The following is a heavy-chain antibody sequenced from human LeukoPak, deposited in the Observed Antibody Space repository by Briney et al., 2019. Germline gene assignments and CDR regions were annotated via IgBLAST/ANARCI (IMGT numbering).Heavy chain of an antibody. V-gene: IGHV3-74*03. CDR1: ELTFTSQW. CDR2: INTDGRSI. CDR3: VRGDTFRGFDI. D-gene: IGHD5-18*01. J-gene: IGHJ3*02. Sequence: GGSLRLSCTSSELTFTSQWMHWVRQAPGKGLEWVSRINTDGRSITYADSVKGRFTLSRDDAKNTLYLYMNTLRAEDTAVYFCVRGDTFRGFDIWGQGTTVIVSS.